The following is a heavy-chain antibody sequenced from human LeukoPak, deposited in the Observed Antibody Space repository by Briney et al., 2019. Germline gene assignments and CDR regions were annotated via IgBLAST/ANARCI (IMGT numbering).Heavy chain of an antibody. CDR3: ARVSFDGSYDY. Sequence: SETLSLTCAVYGGSFGGYYWSWIRQPPGKGLEWIGEINHSGSTNYNPSLKSRVTISVETSKNQVSLKLSSVTAADTAAYYCARVSFDGSYDYWGQGTLVTVSS. CDR1: GGSFGGYY. V-gene: IGHV4-34*01. J-gene: IGHJ4*02. CDR2: INHSGST. D-gene: IGHD1-26*01.